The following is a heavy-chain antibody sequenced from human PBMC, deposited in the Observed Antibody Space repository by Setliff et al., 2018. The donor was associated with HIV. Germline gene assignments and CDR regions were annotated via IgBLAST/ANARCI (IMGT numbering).Heavy chain of an antibody. V-gene: IGHV4-34*01. CDR1: GGSFSGYY. J-gene: IGHJ6*03. Sequence: SETLSLTCAVYGGSFSGYYWSWIRQPPGKGLEWIGEINHSGNTNYNPSLNSRVTMSVDKSRNQFSLKVSSVTAADTAVYYCARVSITYWYSIPRDYYYYMDVWGEGTTVTVSS. D-gene: IGHD2-8*02. CDR2: INHSGNT. CDR3: ARVSITYWYSIPRDYYYYMDV.